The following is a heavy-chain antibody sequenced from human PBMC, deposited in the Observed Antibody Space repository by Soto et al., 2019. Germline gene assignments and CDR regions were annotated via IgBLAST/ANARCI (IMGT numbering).Heavy chain of an antibody. J-gene: IGHJ6*02. Sequence: XSVKVSCKASGYTFTSYGSRLVRQAPGQGLDWMGWISAYNGNTNYSQDLQGRVTMTTDTSTSTAYMELRSLRSDDTAVYYCARFSGGSYNTYYFYYGMEVWGQGTTVTV. V-gene: IGHV1-18*04. CDR1: GYTFTSYG. CDR2: ISAYNGNT. D-gene: IGHD2-15*01. CDR3: ARFSGGSYNTYYFYYGMEV.